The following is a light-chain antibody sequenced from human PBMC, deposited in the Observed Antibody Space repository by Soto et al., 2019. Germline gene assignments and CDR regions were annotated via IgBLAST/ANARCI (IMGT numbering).Light chain of an antibody. Sequence: DIQMTQSPSTLSASVGDRVSFTCRTSESVSTYLAWYQQKPGKAPNLLIYDVSILESGVPSRFSGSGSGTEFTLTSSSLQPDDFATYYCQQYNRSPTFGGGTKVEVK. J-gene: IGKJ4*01. CDR2: DVS. CDR1: ESVSTY. CDR3: QQYNRSPT. V-gene: IGKV1-5*01.